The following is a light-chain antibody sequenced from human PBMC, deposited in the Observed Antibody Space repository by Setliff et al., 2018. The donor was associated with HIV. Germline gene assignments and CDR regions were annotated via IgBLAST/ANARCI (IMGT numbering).Light chain of an antibody. CDR2: DVS. CDR3: SSYTSNRPYV. J-gene: IGLJ1*01. Sequence: QSVLTQPASVSGSPGQSITISCTGTSSDVGGYNSVSWYQQHPDRAPKLMIYDVSNRPSGVSNRFSGSKSGNTASLTISGLQAEDEADYYCSSYTSNRPYVFGTGTKVTVL. V-gene: IGLV2-14*03. CDR1: SSDVGGYNS.